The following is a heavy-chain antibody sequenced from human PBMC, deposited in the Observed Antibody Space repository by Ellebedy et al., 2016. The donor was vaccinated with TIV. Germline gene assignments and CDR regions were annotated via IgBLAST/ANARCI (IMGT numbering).Heavy chain of an antibody. CDR3: ARSITIFGVHTWYFDL. V-gene: IGHV1-3*01. J-gene: IGHJ2*01. D-gene: IGHD3-3*01. CDR2: INAGNGNT. CDR1: GYTFTSYG. Sequence: AASVKVSCKASGYTFTSYGISWVRQAPGQRLEWMGWINAGNGNTKYSQKFQGRVTITRDTSASTAYMELSSLRSEDTAVYYCARSITIFGVHTWYFDLWGRGTLVTVSS.